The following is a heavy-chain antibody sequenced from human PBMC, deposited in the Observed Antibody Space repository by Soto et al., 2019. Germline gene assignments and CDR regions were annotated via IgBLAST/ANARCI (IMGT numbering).Heavy chain of an antibody. CDR2: ITGSTGTT. CDR3: AKDTSSSPYYMDV. J-gene: IGHJ6*03. Sequence: EVQVLESGGGSVQPGGSLRLSCAASGCTFSNFAMSWVRHAPGKGLEWVSEITGSTGTTYYADSVRGRFIISRDNSQNTLHLQMNSLRPEDTAVYYCAKDTSSSPYYMDVWGKGTTVTVSS. V-gene: IGHV3-23*01. CDR1: GCTFSNFA. D-gene: IGHD2-2*01.